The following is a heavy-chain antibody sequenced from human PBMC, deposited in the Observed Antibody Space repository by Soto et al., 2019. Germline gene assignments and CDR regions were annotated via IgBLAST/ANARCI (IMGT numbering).Heavy chain of an antibody. J-gene: IGHJ4*02. CDR3: AKESKRSSGWYNEREYPDY. V-gene: IGHV3-30*18. CDR1: GFTFSSYG. CDR2: ISYDGSNK. Sequence: GGSLRLSCAASGFTFSSYGMHWVRQAPGKGLEWVAVISYDGSNKYYADSVKGRFTISRDNSKNTLYLQMNSLRAEDTAVYYCAKESKRSSGWYNEREYPDYWGQGTLVTVSS. D-gene: IGHD6-19*01.